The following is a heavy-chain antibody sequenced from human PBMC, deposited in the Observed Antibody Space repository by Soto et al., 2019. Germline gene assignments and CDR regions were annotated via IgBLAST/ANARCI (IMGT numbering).Heavy chain of an antibody. CDR2: IYHSGST. Sequence: QVQLQESGPGLVKPSGTLSLTCAVSGGSISTSNWWSWVRQPPGKGLEWIGEIYHSGSTNYSPSLKSRVPTSVYQSKNPISLKLSSVTAADTAVYYCARFVTMVTNLAFDIWGQGTMVTVSS. CDR1: GGSISTSNW. V-gene: IGHV4-4*02. D-gene: IGHD4-17*01. CDR3: ARFVTMVTNLAFDI. J-gene: IGHJ3*02.